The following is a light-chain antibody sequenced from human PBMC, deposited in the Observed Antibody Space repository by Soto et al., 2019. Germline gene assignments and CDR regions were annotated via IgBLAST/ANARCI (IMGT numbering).Light chain of an antibody. CDR2: DVS. Sequence: QSALTQPASVSGSTGRSITISCTGASSDVGGYNYVSWYQQHPGKAPKVMIYDVSKRPSGISNRFSGSKSGNTASLTISGLQVEDEADYYCSSYTSGSTRVVFGGGTKLTV. V-gene: IGLV2-14*03. CDR3: SSYTSGSTRVV. CDR1: SSDVGGYNY. J-gene: IGLJ2*01.